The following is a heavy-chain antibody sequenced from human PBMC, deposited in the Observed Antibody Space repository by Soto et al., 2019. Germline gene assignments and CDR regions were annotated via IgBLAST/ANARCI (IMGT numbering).Heavy chain of an antibody. Sequence: QMQLQQWGAGLLKPSETLSLTCAVYGGSFSGYYWSWIRQPPGKGLEWIGEINHSGSTNYNPSLKSRVTISVDTSKNQFSLKLSSVTAADTAVYYCARGRFQESSYYYYYMDVWGKGTTVTVSS. J-gene: IGHJ6*03. CDR1: GGSFSGYY. V-gene: IGHV4-34*01. CDR2: INHSGST. CDR3: ARGRFQESSYYYYYMDV. D-gene: IGHD3-3*01.